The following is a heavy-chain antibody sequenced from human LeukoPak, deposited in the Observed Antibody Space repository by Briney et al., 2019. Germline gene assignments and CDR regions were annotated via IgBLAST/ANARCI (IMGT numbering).Heavy chain of an antibody. CDR2: IYTSGST. J-gene: IGHJ6*03. V-gene: IGHV4-4*07. CDR1: GGSISSYY. Sequence: PSETLSLTCTVSGGSISSYYWSWIRQTAGKGLEWIGRIYTSGSTNYNPSLKSRVTMSVDTSKNQFSLKLSSVTAADTAVYYCARETSQKGAHYMDVWGKGTTITISS. CDR3: ARETSQKGAHYMDV. D-gene: IGHD3-16*01.